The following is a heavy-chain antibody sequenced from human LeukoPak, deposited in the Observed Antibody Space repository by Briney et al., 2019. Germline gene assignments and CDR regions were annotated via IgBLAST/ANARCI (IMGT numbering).Heavy chain of an antibody. CDR3: SSSAREDYYYYYGMDV. CDR1: GFTFSGSA. D-gene: IGHD6-19*01. V-gene: IGHV3-73*01. Sequence: GGSLRLSCAASGFTFSGSAMHWVRQASGKGLEWVGRIRSKANSYATAYAASVKGRFTISRDDSKNTAYLQMNSLKTEDTAVYYCSSSAREDYYYYYGMDVWGQGTTVTVSS. J-gene: IGHJ6*02. CDR2: IRSKANSYAT.